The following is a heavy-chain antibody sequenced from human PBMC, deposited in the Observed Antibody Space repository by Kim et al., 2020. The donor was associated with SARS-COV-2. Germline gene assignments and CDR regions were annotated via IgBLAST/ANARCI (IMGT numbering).Heavy chain of an antibody. CDR2: IYSGGST. J-gene: IGHJ4*02. Sequence: GGSLRLSCAASGFTVSTNYMSWVRQAPGKGLEWVSVIYSGGSTYYADSVKGRFTISRDNSKNTLYLQMNSLRVEDTAVYYCARGGGYGSGRVPDYWGQGTLVTVSS. V-gene: IGHV3-53*01. D-gene: IGHD3-10*01. CDR1: GFTVSTNY. CDR3: ARGGGYGSGRVPDY.